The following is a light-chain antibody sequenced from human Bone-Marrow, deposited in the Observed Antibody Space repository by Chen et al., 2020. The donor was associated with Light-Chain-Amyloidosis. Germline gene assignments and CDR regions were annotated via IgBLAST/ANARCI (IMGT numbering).Light chain of an antibody. CDR2: SNN. CDR1: SSNIGSNT. CDR3: AAWDDSLNGDWV. V-gene: IGLV1-44*01. J-gene: IGLJ3*02. Sequence: QSVLTQPPSAPGTPGQRVTISCSGSSSNIGSNTVNWYQQLPGTAPKLLIYSNNQRPSGVPDRFSGSKSGTSASLAISGLQSEDEADYYCAAWDDSLNGDWVFGGGTKLTVL.